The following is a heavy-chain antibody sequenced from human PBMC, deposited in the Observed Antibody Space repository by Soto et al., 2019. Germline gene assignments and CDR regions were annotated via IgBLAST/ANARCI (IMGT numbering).Heavy chain of an antibody. D-gene: IGHD2-2*01. Sequence: GGSLRLSCAASGFSFSSYAMSWVRQAPGRGRDWVSAIIVCGGTIIYADSVKGRFTISRDNSKNTPYLQMNSLRAEDTAVYYCAKKLGYCSSTRCYQYAFDIWGQGTMVTVSS. J-gene: IGHJ3*02. CDR3: AKKLGYCSSTRCYQYAFDI. V-gene: IGHV3-23*01. CDR2: IIVCGGTI. CDR1: GFSFSSYA.